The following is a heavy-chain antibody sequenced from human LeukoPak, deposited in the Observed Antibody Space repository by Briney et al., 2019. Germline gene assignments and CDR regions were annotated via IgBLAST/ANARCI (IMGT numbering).Heavy chain of an antibody. CDR3: ARDSSGWYGIAGYYYGMDV. CDR2: ISAYNGNT. CDR1: GYTFTSYG. Sequence: ASVKVSCKASGYTFTSYGISWVRQAPGQGLEWMGWISAYNGNTNYAQKLQGRVTMTTDTSTSTAYMELRSLRSDDTAVYYCARDSSGWYGIAGYYYGMDVWGQGTTVTVSS. J-gene: IGHJ6*02. D-gene: IGHD6-19*01. V-gene: IGHV1-18*01.